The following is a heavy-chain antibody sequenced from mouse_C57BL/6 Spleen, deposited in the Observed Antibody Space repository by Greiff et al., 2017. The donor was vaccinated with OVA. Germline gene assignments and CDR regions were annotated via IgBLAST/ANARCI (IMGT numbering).Heavy chain of an antibody. CDR1: GYTFTSYW. D-gene: IGHD1-1*01. V-gene: IGHV1-55*01. CDR3: ANPIYYGSSYAY. Sequence: VQLQQPGAELVKPGASVKMSCKASGYTFTSYWITWVKQRPGQGLEWIGDIYPGSGSPNYNEKFKGKATLTVDTSSSTAYMQLSSLTSEDSAVYYCANPIYYGSSYAYWGQATTLTVSS. J-gene: IGHJ2*01. CDR2: IYPGSGSP.